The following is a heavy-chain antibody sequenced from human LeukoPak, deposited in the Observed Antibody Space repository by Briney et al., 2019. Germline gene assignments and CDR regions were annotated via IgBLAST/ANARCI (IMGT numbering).Heavy chain of an antibody. J-gene: IGHJ4*02. CDR3: AKEGLELRIDY. Sequence: ASVKVSCKASGYTFTGYYMQWVRQAPGRGLEWMGRIYPNGGDTKYAPKFQGRVTMTADTSINTAYMELSGLRSDDTAVYYCAKEGLELRIDYWGQGTLVTVSS. CDR1: GYTFTGYY. V-gene: IGHV1-2*02. D-gene: IGHD1-7*01. CDR2: IYPNGGDT.